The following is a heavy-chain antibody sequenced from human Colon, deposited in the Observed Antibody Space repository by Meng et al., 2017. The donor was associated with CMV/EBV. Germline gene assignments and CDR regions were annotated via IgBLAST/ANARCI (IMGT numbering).Heavy chain of an antibody. J-gene: IGHJ4*02. V-gene: IGHV1-18*01. CDR1: GYNFAYHG. CDR3: VRDSDATNWYALDF. CDR2: ISTLNGNT. D-gene: IGHD1-1*01. Sequence: SVKVSCKASGYNFAYHGINWVRQVPGQGLEWMGWISTLNGNTNYALNFWGRVTMTTDASTATAYMELRNLRSDDTAVFYCVRDSDATNWYALDFWGQGTLVTVSS.